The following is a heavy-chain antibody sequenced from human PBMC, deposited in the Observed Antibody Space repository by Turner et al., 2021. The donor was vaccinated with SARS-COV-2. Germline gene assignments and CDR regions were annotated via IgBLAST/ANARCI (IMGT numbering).Heavy chain of an antibody. D-gene: IGHD3-22*01. CDR3: ARDVPTYYYDSSGYYTDVFDI. V-gene: IGHV3-21*01. CDR2: IRRSSSYI. CDR1: GFTLSSYS. Sequence: EVQLVESGGGLVKPGGSLSLACAASGFTLSSYSMNWVRQATGKGLELVSSIRRSSSYIYYADSVKGRFTISRDNAKNSLYLKMNSLRAEDTAVYYCARDVPTYYYDSSGYYTDVFDIWGQGTMVTVSS. J-gene: IGHJ3*02.